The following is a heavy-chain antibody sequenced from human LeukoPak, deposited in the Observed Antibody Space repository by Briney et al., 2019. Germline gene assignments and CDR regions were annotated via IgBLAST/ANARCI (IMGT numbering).Heavy chain of an antibody. J-gene: IGHJ4*02. CDR1: GGTFSSYA. CDR2: FDPEDGET. Sequence: ASVTVSCKPSGGTFSSYAISWVRQAPGQGLEWVGGFDPEDGETIYAQKFQGRVTMTEDTSTDTAYMELSSLRSEDTAVYYCATLHIAAAGTTDLDYWGQGTLVTVSS. V-gene: IGHV1-24*01. D-gene: IGHD6-13*01. CDR3: ATLHIAAAGTTDLDY.